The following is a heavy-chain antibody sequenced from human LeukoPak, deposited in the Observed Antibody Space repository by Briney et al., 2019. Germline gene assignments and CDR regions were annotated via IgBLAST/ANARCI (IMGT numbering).Heavy chain of an antibody. CDR2: IYYSGST. V-gene: IGHV4-59*01. D-gene: IGHD6-19*01. J-gene: IGHJ5*02. CDR1: GGSISSYY. Sequence: SETLSLTCTVSGGSISSYYWSWIRQPPGKGLEWIGYIYYSGSTNYNPSLKSRVTISVDTSKNQFSLKLSSVTAADTAVYYCARGRGFGGGSSGWYSNWFDPWGQGTLVTVSS. CDR3: ARGRGFGGGSSGWYSNWFDP.